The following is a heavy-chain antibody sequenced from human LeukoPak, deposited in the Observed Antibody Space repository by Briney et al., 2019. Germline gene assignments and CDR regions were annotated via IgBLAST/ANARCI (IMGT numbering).Heavy chain of an antibody. V-gene: IGHV1-69*13. CDR3: AAFSITNSFDY. CDR2: ITPMFGTS. J-gene: IGHJ4*02. Sequence: GASVKVSCKASGGTFSRHTISWVRQSPGQGLEWMGGITPMFGTSNYAQKFRGRVTITADESTSTAYMELSSLRSEDTAVYYCAAFSITNSFDYWGQGTLVTVSS. D-gene: IGHD3-10*01. CDR1: GGTFSRHT.